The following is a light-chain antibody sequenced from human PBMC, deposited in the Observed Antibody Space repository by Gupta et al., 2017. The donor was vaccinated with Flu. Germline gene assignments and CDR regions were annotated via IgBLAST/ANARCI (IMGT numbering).Light chain of an antibody. CDR3: QQYGSSRWT. CDR2: DAS. Sequence: SVLTQFPGTLSLSPGETATLSCWASQSVTSNYLAWYQQKPGQAPRLLIYDASIRATGVPDRFRGSGSGTDFTLTISGLEPEDFAVYYCQQYGSSRWTFGPGTNVEIK. J-gene: IGKJ1*01. CDR1: QSVTSNY. V-gene: IGKV3-20*01.